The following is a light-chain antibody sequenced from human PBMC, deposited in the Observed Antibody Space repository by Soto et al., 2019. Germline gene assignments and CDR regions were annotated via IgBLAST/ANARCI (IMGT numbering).Light chain of an antibody. CDR2: SND. J-gene: IGLJ1*01. Sequence: QSVLTQPPSASVTPGQRVTISCFGSSSNIGSNTVNWYQQLPGAAPKLLIYSNDRRPSGVPDRFSGSKSGSSASLAISGLQSEDEADYYCAAWDDSLNGYVFGTGTKVTVL. CDR1: SSNIGSNT. CDR3: AAWDDSLNGYV. V-gene: IGLV1-44*01.